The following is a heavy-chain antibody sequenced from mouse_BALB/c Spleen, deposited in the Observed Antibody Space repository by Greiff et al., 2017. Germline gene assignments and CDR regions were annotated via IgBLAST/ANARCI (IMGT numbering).Heavy chain of an antibody. CDR1: GYSITSDYA. Sequence: KLVESGPGLVKPSQSLSLTCTVTGYSITSDYAWNWIRQFPGNKLEWMGYISYSGSTSYNPSLKSRISITRDTSKNQFFLQLNSVTTEDTATYYCARHRYGNPGYFDYWGQGTTLTVSS. J-gene: IGHJ2*01. CDR3: ARHRYGNPGYFDY. V-gene: IGHV3-2*02. CDR2: ISYSGST. D-gene: IGHD2-1*01.